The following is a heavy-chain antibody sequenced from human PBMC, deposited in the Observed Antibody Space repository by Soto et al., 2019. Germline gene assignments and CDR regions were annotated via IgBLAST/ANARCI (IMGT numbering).Heavy chain of an antibody. Sequence: GGSLRLSCAASGFTFSSYGMHWVRQAPGKGLEWVAVISYDGSNKYYADSVKGRFTISRDNSKNTLYLQMNSLRAEDTAVYYCAKALGYCSGGSCYKPFRYYYGMDVWGQGTTVTVSS. CDR2: ISYDGSNK. J-gene: IGHJ6*02. CDR3: AKALGYCSGGSCYKPFRYYYGMDV. V-gene: IGHV3-30*18. CDR1: GFTFSSYG. D-gene: IGHD2-15*01.